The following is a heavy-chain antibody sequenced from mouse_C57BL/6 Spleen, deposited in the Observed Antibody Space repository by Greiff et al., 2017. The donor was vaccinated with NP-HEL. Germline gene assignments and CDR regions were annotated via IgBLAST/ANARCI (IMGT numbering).Heavy chain of an antibody. Sequence: EVQLQQSGPGMVKPSQSLSLTCTVTGYSITSGYDWHWIRHFPGNKLEWMGYISYSGSPNYNPSLKSRITIPHDTSKNHFFLKLNSVTTDDTATYYCASQGQLSAYWGQGTLVTVSA. D-gene: IGHD3-2*02. CDR3: ASQGQLSAY. J-gene: IGHJ3*01. V-gene: IGHV3-1*01. CDR1: GYSITSGYD. CDR2: ISYSGSP.